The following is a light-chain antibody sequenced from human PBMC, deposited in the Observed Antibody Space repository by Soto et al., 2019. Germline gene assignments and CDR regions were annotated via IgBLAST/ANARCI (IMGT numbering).Light chain of an antibody. CDR2: GAS. J-gene: IGKJ4*01. CDR3: QQYNNWPPLT. Sequence: EIVMTQSPATLSVSPGERATLSCRASQSISSSYLAWYQQKPGQAPRLLIYGASTRATGIPASFSGSGSGTEFTLTISNLQSEDFAVYYCQQYNNWPPLTFGGGTKVEIK. V-gene: IGKV3-15*01. CDR1: QSISSSY.